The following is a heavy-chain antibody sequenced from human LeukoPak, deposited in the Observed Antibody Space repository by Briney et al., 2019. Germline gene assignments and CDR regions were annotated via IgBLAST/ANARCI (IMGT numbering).Heavy chain of an antibody. V-gene: IGHV3-23*01. D-gene: IGHD3-3*01. CDR1: GFTFTNYA. Sequence: GGSLRLSCAASGFTFTNYAMTWVRQAPGKGLEWVSTIPGSGGTTYYADSVKGRFTISRDNSKNTLYLQMNSLRAEDTAVYYCAKIEEWNYYYMDVWGKGATVTVSS. CDR2: IPGSGGTT. J-gene: IGHJ6*03. CDR3: AKIEEWNYYYMDV.